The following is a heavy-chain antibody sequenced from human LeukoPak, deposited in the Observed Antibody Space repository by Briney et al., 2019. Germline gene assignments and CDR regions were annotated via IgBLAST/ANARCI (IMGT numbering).Heavy chain of an antibody. Sequence: GGSLRLSCAASGFTFSSSVMSWVRQAPGKGLEWVSTINGDGTRTYYAVSSNGRFIISRDNSMNTLYLQMNGLRAEDTAVYYCARDRGGYSTDFDFWGQGTLVIVSS. J-gene: IGHJ4*02. CDR2: INGDGTRT. D-gene: IGHD5-12*01. CDR1: GFTFSSSV. CDR3: ARDRGGYSTDFDF. V-gene: IGHV3-23*01.